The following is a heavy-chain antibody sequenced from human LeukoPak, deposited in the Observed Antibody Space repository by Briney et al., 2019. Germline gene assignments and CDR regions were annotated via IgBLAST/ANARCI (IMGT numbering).Heavy chain of an antibody. D-gene: IGHD6-13*01. Sequence: SETLSLTCTVSGGSISSRPYYWGWVRQPPGKGLEWIGTISYSGTTYYSPSLKSRVTISLDTSKNQFSLKLSSVTAADTAVYYCARICSSWYFSLSPNPTYMDVWGKGTTVTVSS. CDR3: ARICSSWYFSLSPNPTYMDV. CDR2: ISYSGTT. CDR1: GGSISSRPYY. J-gene: IGHJ6*03. V-gene: IGHV4-39*07.